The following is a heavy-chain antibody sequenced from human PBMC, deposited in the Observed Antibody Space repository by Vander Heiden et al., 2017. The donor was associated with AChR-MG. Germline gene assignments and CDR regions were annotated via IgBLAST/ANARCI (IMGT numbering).Heavy chain of an antibody. D-gene: IGHD6-19*01. CDR3: ARDLADYGMDV. CDR2: ISYDGSNK. CDR1: GFTFSGYA. V-gene: IGHV3-30-3*01. J-gene: IGHJ6*02. Sequence: QVQRVESGGGVVQPGRSLRTPSAAFGFTFSGYAMHWVRQAPGKGLEWVEVISYDGSNKDYAYSVKGRFTISRDNSKNTLYMQMNRLRAEDTAVYYCARDLADYGMDVWCQGTTVTVSS.